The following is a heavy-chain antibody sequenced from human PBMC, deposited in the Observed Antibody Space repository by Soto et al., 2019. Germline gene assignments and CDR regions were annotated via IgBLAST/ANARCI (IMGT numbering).Heavy chain of an antibody. D-gene: IGHD6-13*01. J-gene: IGHJ5*02. CDR2: IYPGDSDT. Sequence: GESLKISCKGSGYSFTSYWIGWVRQMPGKGLEWMGIIYPGDSDTRYSPSFQGQVTISADKSISTAYLQWSSLKASDTAMYYCARRGVAAAGPYNWLDPWGQGTLVTVSS. CDR1: GYSFTSYW. V-gene: IGHV5-51*01. CDR3: ARRGVAAAGPYNWLDP.